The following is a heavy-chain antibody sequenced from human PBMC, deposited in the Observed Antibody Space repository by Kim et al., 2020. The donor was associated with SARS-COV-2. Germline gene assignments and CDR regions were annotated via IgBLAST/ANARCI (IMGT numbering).Heavy chain of an antibody. CDR3: ARLTFSAPYCGGDCYSVGYDAFDI. Sequence: GESLKISCKGSGYSFTSYWIGWVRQMPGKGLEWMGIIYPGDSDTRYSPSFQGQVTISADKSISTAYLQWSSLKASDTAMYYCARLTFSAPYCGGDCYSVGYDAFDIWGQGTMVTVSS. J-gene: IGHJ3*02. V-gene: IGHV5-51*01. CDR1: GYSFTSYW. CDR2: IYPGDSDT. D-gene: IGHD2-21*02.